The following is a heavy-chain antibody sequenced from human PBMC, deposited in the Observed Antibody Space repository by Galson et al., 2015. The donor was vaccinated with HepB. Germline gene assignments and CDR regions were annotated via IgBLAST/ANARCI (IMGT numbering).Heavy chain of an antibody. V-gene: IGHV1-2*02. CDR3: ARGHTDILVVPPTIAAYYDS. CDR2: INPNSGDT. Sequence: SVKVSCKASGYTFTDYYIHWVRQAPGQGLEWMGWINPNSGDTYYAQNFQRRVTMTRDTSLSTAYMDLNRLRSDDTAIYYCARGHTDILVVPPTIAAYYDSWGQGTLVTVSS. J-gene: IGHJ4*02. D-gene: IGHD2-2*02. CDR1: GYTFTDYY.